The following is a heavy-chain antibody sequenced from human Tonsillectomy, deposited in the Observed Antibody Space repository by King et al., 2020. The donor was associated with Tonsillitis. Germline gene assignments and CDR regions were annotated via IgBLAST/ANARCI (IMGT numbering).Heavy chain of an antibody. CDR3: ARDQDSGYDS. V-gene: IGHV4-4*07. Sequence: QLQESGPGLVKPSETLSLTCTVSGVSISNYYWSWDRQPAGKGLEWIGRVYVSGNTNYNPSLKSRVTMSVDTSKNQFSLKLSSVTAADTAVYYCARDQDSGYDSWGQGTLVTVSS. D-gene: IGHD5-12*01. CDR1: GVSISNYY. J-gene: IGHJ5*02. CDR2: VYVSGNT.